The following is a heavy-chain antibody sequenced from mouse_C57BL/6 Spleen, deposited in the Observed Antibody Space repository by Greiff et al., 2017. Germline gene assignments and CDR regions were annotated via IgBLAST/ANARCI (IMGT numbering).Heavy chain of an antibody. CDR1: GYSITSGYY. Sequence: EVKLQESGPGLVKPSQSLSLTCSVTGYSITSGYYWNWIRQFPGNKLEWMGYISYDGSNNYNPSLKNRISITRDTSKNQFFLKLNSVTTEDTATYYCARDPPSGTGFAYWGQGTLVTVSA. V-gene: IGHV3-6*01. J-gene: IGHJ3*01. D-gene: IGHD3-3*01. CDR2: ISYDGSN. CDR3: ARDPPSGTGFAY.